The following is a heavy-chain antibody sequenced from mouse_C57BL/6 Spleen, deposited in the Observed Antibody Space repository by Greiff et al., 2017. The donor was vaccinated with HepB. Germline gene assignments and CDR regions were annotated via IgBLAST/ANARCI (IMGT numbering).Heavy chain of an antibody. J-gene: IGHJ3*01. D-gene: IGHD2-1*01. CDR1: GFTFSSYA. CDR3: TRDRSFYYGNYGFAY. CDR2: ISSGGDYI. Sequence: EVKLVESGEGLVKPGGSLKLSCAASGFTFSSYAMSWVRQTPEKRLEWVAYISSGGDYIYYADTVKGRFTISRDNARNTLYLQMSSLKSEDTAMYYCTRDRSFYYGNYGFAYWGQGTLVTVSA. V-gene: IGHV5-9-1*02.